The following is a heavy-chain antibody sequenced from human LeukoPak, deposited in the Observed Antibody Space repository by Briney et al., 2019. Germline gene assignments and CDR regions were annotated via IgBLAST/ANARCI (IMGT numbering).Heavy chain of an antibody. CDR2: ISSSSSYI. Sequence: GGSLRLSCAASGVTFSSCSMNWVRQAPGKGLEWVSSISSSSSYIYYADSVKGRFTISRDNAKNSLYLQMNSLRAEDTAVYYCARGMVVAATGFDYWGQGTLVTVSS. J-gene: IGHJ4*02. CDR3: ARGMVVAATGFDY. CDR1: GVTFSSCS. D-gene: IGHD2-15*01. V-gene: IGHV3-21*01.